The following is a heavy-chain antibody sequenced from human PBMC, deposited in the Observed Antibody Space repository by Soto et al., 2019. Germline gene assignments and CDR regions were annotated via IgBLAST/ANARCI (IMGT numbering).Heavy chain of an antibody. D-gene: IGHD3-22*01. CDR2: TRNKANSYTT. Sequence: PGGSLRLSCAASGFTSSDHYVDWVRQAPGKGLEWVGRTRNKANSYTTEYAASVKARSTISRDDSRNSLYLQMNNLKTEDTAIYYCARSVSSGYFHYWGQGT. CDR3: ARSVSSGYFHY. J-gene: IGHJ4*02. V-gene: IGHV3-72*01. CDR1: GFTSSDHY.